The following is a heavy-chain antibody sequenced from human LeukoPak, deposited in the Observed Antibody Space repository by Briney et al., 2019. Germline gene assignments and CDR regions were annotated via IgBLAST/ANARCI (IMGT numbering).Heavy chain of an antibody. Sequence: SETLSLTCTVSGGSVSSDSYYWNWIRQSPSRGLEWLGRTYYRSTWYNDYAVSVRGRITVNPDTSKNQFSLHLNSVTPEDTAVYYCARRLTQYDCFDPWGQGILVTVSS. CDR1: GGSVSSDSYY. CDR3: ARRLTQYDCFDP. CDR2: TYYRSTWYN. D-gene: IGHD2-2*01. V-gene: IGHV6-1*01. J-gene: IGHJ5*02.